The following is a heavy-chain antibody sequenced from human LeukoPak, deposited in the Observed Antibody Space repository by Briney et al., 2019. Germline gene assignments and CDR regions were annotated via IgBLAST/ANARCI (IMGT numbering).Heavy chain of an antibody. D-gene: IGHD3-22*01. Sequence: PSETLSLTCTVSGVSISSYYWSWIRQPPGKGLEWIGYIYYSGGTNYNHSLKSRVTISVDTSKNQFSLKLSSVTAADTAVYYCARDGPNPYYYDSSGLGGYYMDVWGKGTTVTVSS. V-gene: IGHV4-59*01. J-gene: IGHJ6*03. CDR3: ARDGPNPYYYDSSGLGGYYMDV. CDR1: GVSISSYY. CDR2: IYYSGGT.